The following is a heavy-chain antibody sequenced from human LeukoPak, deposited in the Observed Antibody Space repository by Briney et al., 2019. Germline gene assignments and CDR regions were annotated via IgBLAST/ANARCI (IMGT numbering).Heavy chain of an antibody. Sequence: GGSLRLSCAASGFTFSSYGMHWVRQAPGKGLEWVAVISYDGSNKYYADSVKGRFTISRDNSKNTLYLQMNSLRAEDTAVYYCAKDLYDYGDSHPLPLGFDPWGQGTLVTVSS. J-gene: IGHJ5*02. V-gene: IGHV3-30*18. D-gene: IGHD4-17*01. CDR1: GFTFSSYG. CDR3: AKDLYDYGDSHPLPLGFDP. CDR2: ISYDGSNK.